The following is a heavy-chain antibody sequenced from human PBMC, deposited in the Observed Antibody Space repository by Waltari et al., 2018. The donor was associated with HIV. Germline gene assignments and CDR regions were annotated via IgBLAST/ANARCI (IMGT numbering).Heavy chain of an antibody. V-gene: IGHV3-23*01. Sequence: EVQLLESGGGLVQPGGSLRLSCAASGFTFSNYAMSWVRQAPGKGLEWVSGIGGGAGNTYYADSVKGRFTMSRDNSKNTLYLQMNSLRAEDTAIYYCAMARVVYWGQGTLVTVSS. CDR1: GFTFSNYA. CDR2: IGGGAGNT. D-gene: IGHD2-8*01. CDR3: AMARVVY. J-gene: IGHJ4*02.